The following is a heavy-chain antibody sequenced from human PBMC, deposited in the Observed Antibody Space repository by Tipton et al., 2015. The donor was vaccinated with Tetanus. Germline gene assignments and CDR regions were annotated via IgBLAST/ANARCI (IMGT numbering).Heavy chain of an antibody. V-gene: IGHV5-51*01. CDR1: GYIFATNW. Sequence: QLVQSGAEVKKPGESLKISCKASGYIFATNWIGWVRQMPGKGLEWVGIIYPSDSDTSYSPSFQGQVTMSVDKSINTAYLQWSSLKASAPAVYYCARRVLGAAFASWGQGTLLTVSA. CDR2: IYPSDSDT. J-gene: IGHJ5*01. CDR3: ARRVLGAAFAS. D-gene: IGHD6-13*01.